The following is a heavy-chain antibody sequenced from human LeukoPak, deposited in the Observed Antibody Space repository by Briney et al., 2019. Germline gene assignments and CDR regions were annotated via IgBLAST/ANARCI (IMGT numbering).Heavy chain of an antibody. Sequence: SETLSLTCTVSGGSISSYYWSWIRQPPGKGLEWIGYIYYSGSNNYNPSFKSRVTISVDTSKNQFCLKLRSVTAADTAVYYCAIGLLFVYWGEGTLVTVSS. V-gene: IGHV4-59*01. D-gene: IGHD2-15*01. CDR1: GGSISSYY. J-gene: IGHJ4*02. CDR2: IYYSGSN. CDR3: AIGLLFVY.